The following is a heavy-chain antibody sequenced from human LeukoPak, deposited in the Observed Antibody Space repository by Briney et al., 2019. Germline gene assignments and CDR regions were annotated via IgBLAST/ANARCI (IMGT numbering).Heavy chain of an antibody. V-gene: IGHV4-59*01. CDR3: ARDNPGIAVAGTVGQYYYYYGMDV. CDR1: GGSISSYY. J-gene: IGHJ6*02. CDR2: IYYSGRT. D-gene: IGHD6-19*01. Sequence: SETLSLTCTVSGGSISSYYWIWIRQPPGKGLEWIGYIYYSGRTNYNPSLKSRVTISVDTSKNQFSLKLSSVTAADTAVYYCARDNPGIAVAGTVGQYYYYYGMDVWGQGTTVTVSS.